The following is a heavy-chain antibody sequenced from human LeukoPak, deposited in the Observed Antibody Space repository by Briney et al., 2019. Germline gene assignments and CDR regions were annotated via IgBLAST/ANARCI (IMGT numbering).Heavy chain of an antibody. CDR3: ARDLRGVDDTRSYYYYYMDV. J-gene: IGHJ6*03. Sequence: PGGSLRLSCAASGFTFGSYWMSWVRQAPGKGLEWVANIKKDGSEKYYVDSVKGRFTISRDNAKNSLYLQMNSLRAEDTAVYYCARDLRGVDDTRSYYYYYMDVWGKGTTVTISS. CDR1: GFTFGSYW. V-gene: IGHV3-7*01. CDR2: IKKDGSEK. D-gene: IGHD2-15*01.